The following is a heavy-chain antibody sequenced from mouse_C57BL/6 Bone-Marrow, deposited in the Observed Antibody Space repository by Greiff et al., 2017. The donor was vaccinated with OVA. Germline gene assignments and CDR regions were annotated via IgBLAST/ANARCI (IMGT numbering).Heavy chain of an antibody. V-gene: IGHV1-59*01. CDR1: GYTFTSYW. CDR3: ARGGNYEGNY. D-gene: IGHD2-1*01. Sequence: VQLQQPGAELVRPGTSVKLSCKASGYTFTSYWMHWVKQRPGQGLEWIGVIDPSDSYTNYNQKFKGKATLTVDTSSSTAYMQLSSLTSEDSAVYYCARGGNYEGNYWGQGTTLTVSS. J-gene: IGHJ2*01. CDR2: IDPSDSYT.